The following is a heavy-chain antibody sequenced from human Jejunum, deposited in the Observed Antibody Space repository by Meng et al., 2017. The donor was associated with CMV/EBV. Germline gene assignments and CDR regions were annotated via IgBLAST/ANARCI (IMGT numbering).Heavy chain of an antibody. J-gene: IGHJ5*02. Sequence: QGLLQESGPGLVKFSETLSLTCFVSAGPISGYYWSWIRQPAGKGLEWIGRIYTSGSTHYNPSLKSRLTMSVDLAKNQISLKLSSVTAADTAVYYCARESGSYYWFDPWGQGTLVTVSS. D-gene: IGHD1-26*01. CDR3: ARESGSYYWFDP. V-gene: IGHV4-4*07. CDR2: IYTSGST. CDR1: AGPISGYY.